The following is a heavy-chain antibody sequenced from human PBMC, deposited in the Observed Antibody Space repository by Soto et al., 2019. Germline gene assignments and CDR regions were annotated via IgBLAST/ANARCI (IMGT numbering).Heavy chain of an antibody. J-gene: IGHJ6*02. CDR3: ARERIAVAGTFYYYGMDV. D-gene: IGHD6-19*01. CDR1: GGSISSYY. CDR2: IYYSGST. Sequence: LSLTCTVSGGSISSYYWSWIRQPPGKGLEWIGYIYYSGSTNYNPSLKSRVTISVDTSKNQFSLKLSSVTAADTAVYYCARERIAVAGTFYYYGMDVWGQGTTVTVSS. V-gene: IGHV4-59*01.